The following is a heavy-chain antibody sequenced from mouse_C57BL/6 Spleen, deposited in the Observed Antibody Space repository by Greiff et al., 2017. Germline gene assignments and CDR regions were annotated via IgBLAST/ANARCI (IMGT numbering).Heavy chain of an antibody. CDR1: GYTFTSYW. V-gene: IGHV1-59*01. Sequence: VQLQQPGAELVRPGTSVKLSCKASGYTFTSYWMHWVKQRPGQGLEWIGVIDPSDSYTNYNQKFKGKATLTVDTSSSTAYMQLSSLTSEDSAVYYCAGWGLGCDYWGQGTTLTVSS. D-gene: IGHD2-13*01. CDR2: IDPSDSYT. CDR3: AGWGLGCDY. J-gene: IGHJ2*01.